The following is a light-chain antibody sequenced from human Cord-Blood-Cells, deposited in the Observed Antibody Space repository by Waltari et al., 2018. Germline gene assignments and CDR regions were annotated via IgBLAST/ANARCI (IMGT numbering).Light chain of an antibody. CDR1: SLRSYY. CDR2: GKN. J-gene: IGLJ3*02. CDR3: NSRDSRGNHRV. Sequence: SSELTQDPAVSVALGQTVRITCQGDSLRSYYASWYQQKPGQAPVLVLYGKNNRPSGIPDRFSGSSSGNTASLTITGAQAEDEADYYCNSRDSRGNHRVFGGGTKLTVL. V-gene: IGLV3-19*01.